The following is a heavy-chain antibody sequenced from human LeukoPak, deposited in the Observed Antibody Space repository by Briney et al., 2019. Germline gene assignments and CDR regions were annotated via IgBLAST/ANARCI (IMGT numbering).Heavy chain of an antibody. CDR3: ARGHYYDSSGYCLFDY. Sequence: SVKVSCKASGGTFSSYAISWVRQAPGQGLEWMGGIIPIFGTANYAQKFQGRVTITADESTSTAYMELSSLRPEDTAVYYCARGHYYDSSGYCLFDYWGQGTLVTVSS. CDR1: GGTFSSYA. CDR2: IIPIFGTA. J-gene: IGHJ4*02. V-gene: IGHV1-69*13. D-gene: IGHD3-22*01.